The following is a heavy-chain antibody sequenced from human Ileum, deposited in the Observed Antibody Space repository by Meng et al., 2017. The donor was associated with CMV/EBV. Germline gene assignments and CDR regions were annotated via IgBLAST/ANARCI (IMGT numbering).Heavy chain of an antibody. CDR1: GYTFTSYD. D-gene: IGHD3-3*01. V-gene: IGHV1-8*01. CDR3: ARGGTITDYDFWCGFPPVHGSDY. CDR2: MNPNSGNT. Sequence: ASVKVFCKASGYTFTSYDINWVRQATGQGLEWMGWMNPNSGNTGYSQKFQGRVTMTRNTSISTAYMELSSLRSEDTAVYYCARGGTITDYDFWCGFPPVHGSDYWGQGTMVTVSS. J-gene: IGHJ4*02.